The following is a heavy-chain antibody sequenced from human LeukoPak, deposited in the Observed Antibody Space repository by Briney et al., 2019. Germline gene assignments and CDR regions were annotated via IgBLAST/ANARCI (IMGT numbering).Heavy chain of an antibody. D-gene: IGHD3-3*01. CDR1: GFTFGIYA. J-gene: IGHJ5*01. CDR2: ITGRGDVP. CDR3: AKDRPNYHENNGHYYTPNGDS. Sequence: GGSLRLSCSASGFTFGIYAMSWVRQAPGKGLEWVSSITGRGDVPFYADSLKDRFTISRDNWKNMLYLEMSSLRVEDTAVYYCAKDRPNYHENNGHYYTPNGDSWGQGTLVTVSS. V-gene: IGHV3-23*01.